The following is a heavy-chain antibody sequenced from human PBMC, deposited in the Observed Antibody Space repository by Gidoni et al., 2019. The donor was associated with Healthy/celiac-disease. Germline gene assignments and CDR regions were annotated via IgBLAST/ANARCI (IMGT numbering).Heavy chain of an antibody. CDR1: GFSFSSYS. V-gene: IGHV3-48*02. CDR3: ARDGYDYIWGSYGNGWFDP. Sequence: EVQLVESGGGLVQPGGSLRLSCAASGFSFSSYSMNWVRQAPGKGLEWVSYISSSSSTIYYADSVKGRFTISRDNAKNSLYLQMNSLRDEDTAVYYCARDGYDYIWGSYGNGWFDPWGQGTLVTVSS. CDR2: ISSSSSTI. J-gene: IGHJ5*02. D-gene: IGHD3-16*01.